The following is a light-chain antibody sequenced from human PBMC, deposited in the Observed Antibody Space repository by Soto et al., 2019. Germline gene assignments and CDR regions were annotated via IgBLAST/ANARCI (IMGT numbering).Light chain of an antibody. CDR2: DAS. V-gene: IGKV3-11*01. CDR1: QSVSSY. Sequence: EIVLTQSPATLSVSPGESATLSCTASQSVSSYLAWYQQKPGQAPRLLIYDASNRATGIPARLSGSGSGTDFTLTISSLEPEDFAVYYCQQRSNWPPITFGQGTRLEI. CDR3: QQRSNWPPIT. J-gene: IGKJ5*01.